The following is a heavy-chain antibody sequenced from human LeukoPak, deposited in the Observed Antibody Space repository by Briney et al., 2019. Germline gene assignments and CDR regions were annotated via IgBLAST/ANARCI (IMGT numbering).Heavy chain of an antibody. D-gene: IGHD4-23*01. V-gene: IGHV1-2*02. CDR3: ARDVHDYGGNSGFDY. CDR1: GYFFRDHY. J-gene: IGHJ4*01. Sequence: ASVKVPCKASGYFFRDHYMHWVRQAPGQGLEWMGWINPSSGDANYAQKFQGRVTMTSDTSISTAYLELNRLRADDTAIYFCARDVHDYGGNSGFDYWGQGSLVIVSS. CDR2: INPSSGDA.